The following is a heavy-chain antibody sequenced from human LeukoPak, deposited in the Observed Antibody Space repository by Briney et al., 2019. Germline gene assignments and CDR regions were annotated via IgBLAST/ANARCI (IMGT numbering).Heavy chain of an antibody. CDR2: IGAYNGNT. CDR1: GYTFTSYG. J-gene: IGHJ4*02. D-gene: IGHD3-22*01. CDR3: ARDGHRMYYYESNDYRFDS. V-gene: IGHV1-18*01. Sequence: ASVKVSCKASGYTFTSYGISWVRQAPGQGLEWMGWIGAYNGNTHYAQNLQGRVTMTRDTSTSTAYMELRSLRSDDTAVFYCARDGHRMYYYESNDYRFDSWGQGTLVTVSS.